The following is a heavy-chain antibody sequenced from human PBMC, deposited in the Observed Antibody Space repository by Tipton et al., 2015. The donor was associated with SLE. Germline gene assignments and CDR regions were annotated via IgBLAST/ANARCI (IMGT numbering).Heavy chain of an antibody. CDR2: MYYRGST. Sequence: LRLSCTVSGDSISAPSYYWGWIRQPPGKGQEWIGSMYYRGSTFYNPSLNTRVTISGVSSMNQVSLTLRSVTAADTAVYFCARGVYYGFWSAYYNEEGSKTYYFDSWGQGTLVTVSS. V-gene: IGHV4-39*07. CDR1: GDSISAPSYY. CDR3: ARGVYYGFWSAYYNEEGSKTYYFDS. D-gene: IGHD3-3*01. J-gene: IGHJ4*02.